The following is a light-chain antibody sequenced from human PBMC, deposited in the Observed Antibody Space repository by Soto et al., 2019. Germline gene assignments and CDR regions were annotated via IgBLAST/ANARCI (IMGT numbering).Light chain of an antibody. CDR3: QQYNNWPPWT. V-gene: IGKV3-15*01. Sequence: EIVLTQTPATLSWSPGERTTRSWRASQNVSSNLAWYQQKPGQAPRLLIYGASTRATGIPARFSGSGSGTEFTLTISSLQSEDFAVYYCQQYNNWPPWTFGQGTKVDIK. J-gene: IGKJ1*01. CDR1: QNVSSN. CDR2: GAS.